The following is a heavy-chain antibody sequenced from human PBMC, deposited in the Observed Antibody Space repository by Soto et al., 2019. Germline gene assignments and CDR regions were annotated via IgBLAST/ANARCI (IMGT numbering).Heavy chain of an antibody. V-gene: IGHV1-3*01. CDR3: ARVQYSGYDFTLAFDL. J-gene: IGHJ3*01. Sequence: QVQLVQSGAQVKKPGASVKVSCKASGYTFDNYALHWVRQVLGRRLEGMGWIHAGNGYTKYSQIFQGRVTITRDTSASTVHMDLSSLRSEDTAVYYCARVQYSGYDFTLAFDLGGQGTMVTVSS. CDR1: GYTFDNYA. D-gene: IGHD5-12*01. CDR2: IHAGNGYT.